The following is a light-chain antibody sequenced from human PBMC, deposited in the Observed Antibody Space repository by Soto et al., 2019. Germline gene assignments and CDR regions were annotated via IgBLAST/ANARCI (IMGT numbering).Light chain of an antibody. CDR3: QQLHTYLLT. CDR1: QAIGTY. Sequence: DIQLTQSPSFLSASIGDSVTITCRASQAIGTYLAWYQQKPGKAPNLLVSAASTLHSGVPSRFSGSGSGTEFTLTITGLQPEDVATYYGQQLHTYLLTFGGGTKVQIK. V-gene: IGKV1-9*01. CDR2: AAS. J-gene: IGKJ4*01.